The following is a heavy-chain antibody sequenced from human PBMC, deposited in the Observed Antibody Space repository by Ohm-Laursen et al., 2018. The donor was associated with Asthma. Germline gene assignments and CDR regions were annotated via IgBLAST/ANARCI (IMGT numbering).Heavy chain of an antibody. CDR2: ISYDGSNK. V-gene: IGHV3-30-3*01. D-gene: IGHD7-27*01. J-gene: IGHJ4*02. Sequence: RSLRLSCAASGFTFSSYAMHWVRQAPGKGLEWVAVISYDGSNKYYADSVKGRFTISRDNSKNTLYLQMNSLRVADTAVYYCATFNWGSRGFDFWGQGALVTVSS. CDR1: GFTFSSYA. CDR3: ATFNWGSRGFDF.